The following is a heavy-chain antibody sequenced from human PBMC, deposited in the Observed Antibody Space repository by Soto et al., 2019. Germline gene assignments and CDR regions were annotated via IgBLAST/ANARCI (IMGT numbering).Heavy chain of an antibody. Sequence: SETLSLTCTVSGGSISSGDYYWIWIRHPPGKGLEWIGYIYYSGSTYYNPSLKSRVTISVDTSKNQFSLKLSSVTAADTAVYYCARGLIAVAEGYYYYYGMDVWGQGTTVTVSS. CDR1: GGSISSGDYY. J-gene: IGHJ6*02. V-gene: IGHV4-30-4*01. D-gene: IGHD6-19*01. CDR3: ARGLIAVAEGYYYYYGMDV. CDR2: IYYSGST.